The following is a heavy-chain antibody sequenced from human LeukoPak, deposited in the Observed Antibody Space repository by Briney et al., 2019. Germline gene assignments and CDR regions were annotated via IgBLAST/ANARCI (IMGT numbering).Heavy chain of an antibody. Sequence: SETLSLTCTVSGGSISGDYWSWIRQPPGKGLEWVAYIYYTGATNHNPSLKSRVTISVDTSKNQFSLRLNPVTAADTAVYYCARLQGDSTAVFDYWGQGTLVSVSS. CDR1: GGSISGDY. CDR2: IYYTGAT. CDR3: ARLQGDSTAVFDY. J-gene: IGHJ4*02. D-gene: IGHD2-21*01. V-gene: IGHV4-59*01.